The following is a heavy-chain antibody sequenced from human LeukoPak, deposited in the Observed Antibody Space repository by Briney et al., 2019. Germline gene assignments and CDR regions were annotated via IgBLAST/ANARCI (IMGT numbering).Heavy chain of an antibody. Sequence: SVKVSCKASGGTFSSYAISWVRQAPGQGLEWMGGIIPIFGTANYAQKFQGRVTITADESTSTAYMELSSLRSEDTAVYYCARDRGIAAANAFDIWGQGTMVTVSS. CDR1: GGTFSSYA. CDR2: IIPIFGTA. J-gene: IGHJ3*02. CDR3: ARDRGIAAANAFDI. D-gene: IGHD6-13*01. V-gene: IGHV1-69*13.